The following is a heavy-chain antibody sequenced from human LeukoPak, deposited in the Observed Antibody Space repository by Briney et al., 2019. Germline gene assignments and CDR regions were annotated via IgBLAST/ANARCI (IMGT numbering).Heavy chain of an antibody. Sequence: SETLCLTCTVSGGSISSYYWSWIRQPPGKGLEWIGYIYYSGSTNYNPSLKSRVTISVDTSKNQFSLKLSSVTAADTAVYYCARVGGYSYGDLEYWGQGTLVTVSS. V-gene: IGHV4-59*01. D-gene: IGHD5-18*01. J-gene: IGHJ4*02. CDR3: ARVGGYSYGDLEY. CDR1: GGSISSYY. CDR2: IYYSGST.